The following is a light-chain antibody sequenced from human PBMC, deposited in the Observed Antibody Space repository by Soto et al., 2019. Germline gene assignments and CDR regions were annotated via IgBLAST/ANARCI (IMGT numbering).Light chain of an antibody. Sequence: QSVLTQPPSVSGAPGQRVTISCTGSSSNIGAGYDVHWYQQLPGTAPKLLIYGNSNRPSGVPDPFSGSKSGTSASLAITGLQAEDEADYYCQSYDSSLSALFGGGTNLTVL. J-gene: IGLJ3*02. CDR3: QSYDSSLSAL. V-gene: IGLV1-40*01. CDR2: GNS. CDR1: SSNIGAGYD.